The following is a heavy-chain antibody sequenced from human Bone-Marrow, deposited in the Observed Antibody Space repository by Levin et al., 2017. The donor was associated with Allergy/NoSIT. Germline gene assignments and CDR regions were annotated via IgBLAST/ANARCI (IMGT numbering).Heavy chain of an antibody. CDR2: IYSVGST. Sequence: GGSLRLSCAASGFTVNNNYMTWVRQAPGKGLEWVSLIYSVGSTYYADSVKGRFTISRDSFKNTVYLQMNNLRAEDTAVYYCARNVPVTDLGYWGQGTLVTVSS. J-gene: IGHJ4*02. CDR1: GFTVNNNY. D-gene: IGHD3-10*02. CDR3: ARNVPVTDLGY. V-gene: IGHV3-53*01.